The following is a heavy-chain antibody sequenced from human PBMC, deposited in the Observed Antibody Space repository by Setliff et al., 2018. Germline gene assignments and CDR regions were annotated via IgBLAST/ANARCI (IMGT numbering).Heavy chain of an antibody. D-gene: IGHD3-22*01. CDR1: GGTFSNYA. CDR3: ARGQGHYYDSSGCLDY. V-gene: IGHV1-69*04. CDR2: IDPSADYT. Sequence: ASVKVSCKASGGTFSNYAVNWVRQAPGQGLEWMGIIDPSADYTNYAQNFQDRVTITTDKTTSTAFMELSSLRSEDTAVYFCARGQGHYYDSSGCLDYWGQGTLVTVSS. J-gene: IGHJ4*02.